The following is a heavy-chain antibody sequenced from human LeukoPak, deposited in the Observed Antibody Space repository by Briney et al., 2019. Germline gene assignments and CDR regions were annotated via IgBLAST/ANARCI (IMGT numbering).Heavy chain of an antibody. Sequence: GGSLRLSCAASGFTFAGYAMSWVRQAPGKGLEWVSSIQGTDGTTYYADSVKGRFTVSRDNSKNTLYLQMNSLRVEDTAVYYCAKDFRHSSTADSGSDLPLDYWGQGILVTVSS. D-gene: IGHD1-26*01. CDR3: AKDFRHSSTADSGSDLPLDY. J-gene: IGHJ4*02. CDR2: IQGTDGTT. V-gene: IGHV3-23*01. CDR1: GFTFAGYA.